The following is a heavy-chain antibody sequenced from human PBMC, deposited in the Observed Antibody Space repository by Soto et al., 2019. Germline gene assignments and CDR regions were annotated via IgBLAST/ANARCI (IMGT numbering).Heavy chain of an antibody. J-gene: IGHJ3*02. Sequence: PSPTLSLTCAISGDSVSSNSAAWNWIRQSPSRGLEWLGRTYYRSKWYNDYAVSVKSRITINPDTSKNQFSLQLNSVTPEDTAVYYCARAKAPVGITGTRQSFDIWGQGTLLTVSS. CDR3: ARAKAPVGITGTRQSFDI. D-gene: IGHD1-7*01. CDR2: TYYRSKWYN. CDR1: GDSVSSNSAA. V-gene: IGHV6-1*01.